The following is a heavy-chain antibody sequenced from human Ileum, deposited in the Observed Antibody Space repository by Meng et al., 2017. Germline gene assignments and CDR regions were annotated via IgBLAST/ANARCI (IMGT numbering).Heavy chain of an antibody. Sequence: QAPLVASGGAVVQPGTSLTLSCAASGFTFSSYSIHWVRQVPGKGLEWVAVISGDGGTKYYANSVKGRFTPSRDNPKNTLYLHMNSLRPEDTALYYCARELVIPYWYYDLWGRGTLVTVSS. CDR3: ARELVIPYWYYDL. CDR1: GFTFSSYS. V-gene: IGHV3-30*04. D-gene: IGHD3-9*01. J-gene: IGHJ2*01. CDR2: ISGDGGTK.